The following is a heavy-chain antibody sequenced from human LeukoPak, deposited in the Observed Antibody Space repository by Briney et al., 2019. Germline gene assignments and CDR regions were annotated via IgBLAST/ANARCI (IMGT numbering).Heavy chain of an antibody. CDR3: ARGDTGDY. V-gene: IGHV1-69*05. Sequence: ASEKLSCKASGGTFSSYAISWVRHAPGHGLVWMGRIIPIFGTANYAHKFQGRVTITTDASTSTGYMELSSLRSEDRAVYYCARGDTGDYWGQGTLVTVS. CDR2: IIPIFGTA. D-gene: IGHD5-18*01. CDR1: GGTFSSYA. J-gene: IGHJ4*02.